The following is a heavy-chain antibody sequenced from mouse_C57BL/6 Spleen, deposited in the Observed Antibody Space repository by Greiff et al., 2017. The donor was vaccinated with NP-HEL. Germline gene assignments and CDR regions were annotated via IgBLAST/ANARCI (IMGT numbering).Heavy chain of an antibody. V-gene: IGHV1-66*01. CDR3: ASGGGNSWYFDV. J-gene: IGHJ1*03. CDR1: GYSFTSYY. CDR2: IYPGSGNT. D-gene: IGHD2-1*01. Sequence: VHLVESGPELVKPGASVKISCKASGYSFTSYYIHWVKQRPGQGLEWIGWIYPGSGNTKYNEKFKGKATLTADTSSSTAYMQLSSLTSEDSAVYYCASGGGNSWYFDVWGTGTTVTVSS.